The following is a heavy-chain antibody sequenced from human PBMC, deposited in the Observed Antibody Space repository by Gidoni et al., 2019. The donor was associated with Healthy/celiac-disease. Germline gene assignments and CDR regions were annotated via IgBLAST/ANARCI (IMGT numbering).Heavy chain of an antibody. CDR3: ARSQLVLPWIAGNFDY. D-gene: IGHD6-6*01. CDR2: IKQDGSEK. V-gene: IGHV3-7*03. Sequence: EVQLVESGGGLVQPGGSLRLSCSASGFTFSSYWMIWVRQAPGKGVGWVANIKQDGSEKYYVDSVKGRFTISRDNAKNPLYLQMNSLRAEDTAVYYCARSQLVLPWIAGNFDYWGQGTLVTVSS. J-gene: IGHJ4*02. CDR1: GFTFSSYW.